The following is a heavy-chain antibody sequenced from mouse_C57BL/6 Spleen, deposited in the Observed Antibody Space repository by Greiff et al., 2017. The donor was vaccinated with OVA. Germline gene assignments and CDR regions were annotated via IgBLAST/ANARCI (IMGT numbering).Heavy chain of an antibody. CDR3: ARYPHYSNFYLYFDV. V-gene: IGHV1-55*01. J-gene: IGHJ1*03. CDR2: IYPGSGST. D-gene: IGHD2-5*01. CDR1: GYTFTSYW. Sequence: QVQLQQPGAELVKPGASVKMSCKASGYTFTSYWITWVKQRPGQGLEWIGDIYPGSGSTNYNEKFKSKATLTVDTSSSTAYMHLSSLTSEDSAVYYCARYPHYSNFYLYFDVWGTGTTVTVSS.